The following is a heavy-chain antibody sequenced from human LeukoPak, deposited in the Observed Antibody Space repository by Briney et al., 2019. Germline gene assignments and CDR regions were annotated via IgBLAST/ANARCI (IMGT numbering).Heavy chain of an antibody. CDR2: ISSDGGDT. Sequence: GGSLRLSCAASGLTFSSSSMSWVRQAPGKGLEWVSSISSDGGDTYYVDPVKGRFTISRDNSKSALYLLMNSLGAEDTAVYYCAKGTDYSLIRASGYGYWGQGTLVTVSS. CDR1: GLTFSSSS. CDR3: AKGTDYSLIRASGYGY. D-gene: IGHD5-12*01. V-gene: IGHV3-23*01. J-gene: IGHJ4*02.